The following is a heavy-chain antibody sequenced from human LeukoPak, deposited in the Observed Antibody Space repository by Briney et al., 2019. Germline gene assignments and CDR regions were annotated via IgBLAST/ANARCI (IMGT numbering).Heavy chain of an antibody. CDR1: GFTFRNYG. CDR2: IYSDNT. CDR3: ARRAGAYSHPYDY. J-gene: IGHJ4*02. D-gene: IGHD4/OR15-4a*01. V-gene: IGHV3-53*01. Sequence: GRSLRLSCAASGFTFRNYGMHWVRQAPGKGLEWVSFIYSDNTHYSDSVKGRFTISRDNSKNTLYLQMNSLRAEDTAVYYCARRAGAYSHPYDYWGQGTLVTVSS.